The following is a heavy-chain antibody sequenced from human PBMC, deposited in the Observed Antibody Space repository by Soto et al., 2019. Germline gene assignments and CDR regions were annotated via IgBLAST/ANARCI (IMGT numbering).Heavy chain of an antibody. CDR1: GVSIRSGGYY. V-gene: IGHV4-31*03. D-gene: IGHD3-16*01. CDR2: MYSSGTT. Sequence: QVQLQESGPGLVKPSQTLSLTCTVSGVSIRSGGYYWSWIRQHPGKGLEWIGYMYSSGTTYYNPSLKSRVTMPGDTSNSQVSWKLSSVTAADAAVYYWVGDLRVGEWFGGYYYYAMDVWGQGTTVTVSS. J-gene: IGHJ6*02. CDR3: VGDLRVGEWFGGYYYYAMDV.